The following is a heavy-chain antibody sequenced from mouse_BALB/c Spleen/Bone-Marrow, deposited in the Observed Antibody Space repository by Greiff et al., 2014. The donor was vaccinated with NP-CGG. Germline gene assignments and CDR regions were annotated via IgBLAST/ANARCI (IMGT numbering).Heavy chain of an antibody. V-gene: IGHV7-3*02. D-gene: IGHD2-3*01. CDR2: IRNKANGYTT. CDR3: ARDRGLLRFDY. CDR1: GFTFTDYY. Sequence: EVKLMESGGGLVQPGGSLRLSCATSGFTFTDYYMSWVRQPPGKALEWLGFIRNKANGYTTEYSASVKGRFTISRDNSQSILYLQVNTLRAEDSATYYCARDRGLLRFDYWGQGTTLTVSS. J-gene: IGHJ2*01.